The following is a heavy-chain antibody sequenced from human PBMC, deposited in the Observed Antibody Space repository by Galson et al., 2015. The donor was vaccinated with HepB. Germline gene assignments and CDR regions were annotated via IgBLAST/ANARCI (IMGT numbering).Heavy chain of an antibody. Sequence: SLRLSCAASGFSFSAPNMNWVRQAPGKGLEWVSSISPSSTYLYYADSLKGRLTISRDNAKNSLYLQINSLRAEDTAVYYCARELNKVVGFTNWGQGTLVTVSS. V-gene: IGHV3-21*01. CDR2: ISPSSTYL. CDR3: ARELNKVVGFTN. J-gene: IGHJ4*02. D-gene: IGHD1-26*01. CDR1: GFSFSAPN.